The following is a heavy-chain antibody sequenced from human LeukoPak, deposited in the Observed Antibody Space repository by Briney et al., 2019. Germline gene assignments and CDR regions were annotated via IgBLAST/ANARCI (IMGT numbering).Heavy chain of an antibody. CDR3: TSHLGIDLKDAFDI. D-gene: IGHD7-27*01. CDR1: GGSISSSSYY. J-gene: IGHJ3*02. Sequence: SETLSLTCTVSGGSISSSSYYWGWIRQPPGKGLEWIGSIYYSGSTYYNPSLKSRVTISVDTSKNQFSLKLNSVTAADTAVYYCTSHLGIDLKDAFDIWGQGTMVTVSS. CDR2: IYYSGST. V-gene: IGHV4-39*07.